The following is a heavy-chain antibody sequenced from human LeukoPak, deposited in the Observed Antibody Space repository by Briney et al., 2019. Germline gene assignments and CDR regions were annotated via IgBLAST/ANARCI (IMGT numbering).Heavy chain of an antibody. J-gene: IGHJ4*02. CDR1: GFTFSSYS. V-gene: IGHV3-21*01. D-gene: IGHD3-10*01. CDR3: ARDSGSYGSGSYLWAMARAPDY. CDR2: ISTSSSYI. Sequence: GGSLRLSCAASGFTFSSYSMNWVRQAPGKGLEWVSSISTSSSYIYYADSVKGRFTISRDNAKNSLYLQMNSLRAEDTAVYYCARDSGSYGSGSYLWAMARAPDYWGQGTLVTVSS.